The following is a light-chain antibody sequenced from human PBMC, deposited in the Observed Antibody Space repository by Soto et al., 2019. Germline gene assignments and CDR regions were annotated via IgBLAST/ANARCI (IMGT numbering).Light chain of an antibody. J-gene: IGKJ4*01. CDR2: GAS. CDR3: QQYVSIPLT. V-gene: IGKV3-20*01. CDR1: QSVGTY. Sequence: EVGLTQSPGAVSLSPGERATLSCRASQSVGTYLAWYQQKPGQAPRLLIYGASSRATGIPDRFSGSGSGTDVTLTISRLEPEDSAVYYCQQYVSIPLTFCGGAKADIK.